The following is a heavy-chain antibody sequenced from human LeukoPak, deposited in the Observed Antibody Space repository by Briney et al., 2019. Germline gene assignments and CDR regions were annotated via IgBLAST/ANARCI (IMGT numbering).Heavy chain of an antibody. Sequence: ASGKVSCKASGYTFTSYGISWGRQAPGQGGGGMGWISAYNGNTNNAQKLQGRVTMTTDTSTSTAYMELRSLRSDDTAVYYCARVDALAGTATIFGVAYTNYGMDVWGQGTTVTVSS. CDR3: ARVDALAGTATIFGVAYTNYGMDV. V-gene: IGHV1-18*01. CDR1: GYTFTSYG. D-gene: IGHD3-3*01. CDR2: ISAYNGNT. J-gene: IGHJ6*02.